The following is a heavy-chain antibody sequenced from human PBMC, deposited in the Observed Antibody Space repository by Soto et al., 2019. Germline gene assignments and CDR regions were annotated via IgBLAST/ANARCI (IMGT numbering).Heavy chain of an antibody. J-gene: IGHJ6*02. V-gene: IGHV3-33*01. CDR2: IWYDGSNK. D-gene: IGHD6-13*01. CDR1: GFTFSSYG. Sequence: PGGSLRLSCAASGFTFSSYGMHWVRQAPGKGLEWVAVIWYDGSNKYYADSVKGRFTISRDNSKNTLYLQMNSLRAEDTAVYYCARIAAAGFYYYYYGMDVWGQGTTVTVSS. CDR3: ARIAAAGFYYYYYGMDV.